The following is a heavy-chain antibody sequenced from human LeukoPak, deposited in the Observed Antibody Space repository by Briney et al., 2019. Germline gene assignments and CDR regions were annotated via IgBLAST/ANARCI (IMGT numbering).Heavy chain of an antibody. D-gene: IGHD3-22*01. CDR2: VNSDGSST. Sequence: PGGSLRLSCAASGFTFSSYWMHWVRQAPGKGLVWVSRVNSDGSSTSYADSVKGRFTISRDNAKNTLYLQMNSLRAEDTAVYYCARAGPYYYDSSGCYYSEYFQHWGQGTLVTVSS. J-gene: IGHJ1*01. V-gene: IGHV3-74*01. CDR1: GFTFSSYW. CDR3: ARAGPYYYDSSGCYYSEYFQH.